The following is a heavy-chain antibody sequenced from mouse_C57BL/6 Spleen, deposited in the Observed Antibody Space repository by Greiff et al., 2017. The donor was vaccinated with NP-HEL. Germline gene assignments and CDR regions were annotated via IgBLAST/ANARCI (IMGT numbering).Heavy chain of an antibody. Sequence: LVESGAELARPGASVKLSCKASGYTFTSYGISWVKQRTGQGLEWIGEIYPRSGNTYYNEKFKGKATLTADKSSSTAYMELRSLTSEDSAVYFCARFYDYDSYYFDYWGQGTTLTVSS. CDR2: IYPRSGNT. CDR1: GYTFTSYG. CDR3: ARFYDYDSYYFDY. D-gene: IGHD2-4*01. V-gene: IGHV1-81*01. J-gene: IGHJ2*01.